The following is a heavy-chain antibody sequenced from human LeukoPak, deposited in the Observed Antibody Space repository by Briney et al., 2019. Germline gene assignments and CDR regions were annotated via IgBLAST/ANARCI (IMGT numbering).Heavy chain of an antibody. CDR2: IYSGGST. V-gene: IGHV3-53*01. CDR1: GFTVSSNY. CDR3: ARDSSGWYEYYGMDV. D-gene: IGHD6-19*01. J-gene: IGHJ6*02. Sequence: PGGSLRLSCAASGFTVSSNYMSWVRQAPGKGLEWVSVIYSGGSTYYADSVKGRFTISRDNSKNTLYLQMNSLRAEDTAVYYCARDSSGWYEYYGMDVWGQGTTVTVSS.